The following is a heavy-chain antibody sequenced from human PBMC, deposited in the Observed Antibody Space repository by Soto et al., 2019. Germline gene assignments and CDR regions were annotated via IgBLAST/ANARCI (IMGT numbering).Heavy chain of an antibody. J-gene: IGHJ4*02. D-gene: IGHD3-16*01. CDR3: ARGGTPIDY. Sequence: SETLSLTCTVSGGSISSRGYYWGWIRQPPGKGLEWIGTIYYSGSTYCNPSLKSRVTISVDTSKNQFSLKLSSVTAADTAVYYCARGGTPIDYWGQGTLVTVSS. CDR1: GGSISSRGYY. CDR2: IYYSGST. V-gene: IGHV4-39*01.